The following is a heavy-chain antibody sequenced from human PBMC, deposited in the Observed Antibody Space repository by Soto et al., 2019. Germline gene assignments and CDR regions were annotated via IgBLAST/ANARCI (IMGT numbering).Heavy chain of an antibody. CDR2: ISGSGGST. CDR3: AKDSSPCSGGSCYSWGFDYYYYGMDV. CDR1: GFTFSSYA. Sequence: PGGSLRLSCAASGFTFSSYAMSWVRQAPGKGLEWVSAISGSGGSTYYADSVKGRFTISRDNSKNTLYLQMNSPRAEDTAVYYCAKDSSPCSGGSCYSWGFDYYYYGMDVWGQGTTVTVS. J-gene: IGHJ6*02. D-gene: IGHD2-15*01. V-gene: IGHV3-23*01.